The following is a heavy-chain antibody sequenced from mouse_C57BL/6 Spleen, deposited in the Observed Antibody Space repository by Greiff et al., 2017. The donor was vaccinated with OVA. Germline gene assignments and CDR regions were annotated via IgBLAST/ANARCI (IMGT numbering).Heavy chain of an antibody. CDR1: GYSITSGYY. CDR2: ISYDGSN. D-gene: IGHD1-1*01. Sequence: EVQRVESGPGLVKPSQSLSLTCSVTGYSITSGYYWHWIRPLPGNTLEWMGYISYDGSNNYNPFPKNRISITRDTSKNQVFLKLNSVTTEDTATYYGARDKLLRGYFDVWGTGTTVTVSS. V-gene: IGHV3-6*01. J-gene: IGHJ1*03. CDR3: ARDKLLRGYFDV.